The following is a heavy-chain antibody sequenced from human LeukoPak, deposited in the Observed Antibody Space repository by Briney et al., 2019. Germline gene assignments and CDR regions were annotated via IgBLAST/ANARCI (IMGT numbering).Heavy chain of an antibody. J-gene: IGHJ4*02. CDR3: ARGERWQYYFDY. CDR1: GGSISSSSYY. D-gene: IGHD5-24*01. V-gene: IGHV4-39*07. Sequence: PSETLSLTCTVSGGSISSSSYYWGWIRQPPGKGLEWIGSIYYSGSTYYNPSLKSRVTISVDTSKNQFSLKLTSVTAADTAVYYCARGERWQYYFDYWGQGTLVTVSS. CDR2: IYYSGST.